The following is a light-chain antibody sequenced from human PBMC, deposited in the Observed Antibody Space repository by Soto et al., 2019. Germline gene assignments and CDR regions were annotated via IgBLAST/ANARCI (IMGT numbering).Light chain of an antibody. CDR2: AAS. J-gene: IGKJ1*01. Sequence: DIQMTQSPSSLSASVGDGVTIPCRASQSISSYLNWYQQKPGKAPKLMIYAASSLQSGVPSRFSGSGSGTEFTLTISSLQPDDFATYYCQHYNSYSEAFGQGTKVDIK. CDR3: QHYNSYSEA. V-gene: IGKV1-39*01. CDR1: QSISSY.